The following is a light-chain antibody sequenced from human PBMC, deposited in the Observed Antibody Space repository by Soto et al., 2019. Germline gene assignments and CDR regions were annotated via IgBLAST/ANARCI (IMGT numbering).Light chain of an antibody. Sequence: QSVLTQPASVSGSPGQSITVSCTGTSSDVGGYNSVSWYQQHPGKPPKLMIYEVTSRPSGVSNRFSGSKSGNTASLTISGLQPEDEAEYYCSSYTTSSTVVFGTGTKVTVL. J-gene: IGLJ1*01. V-gene: IGLV2-14*03. CDR3: SSYTTSSTVV. CDR1: SSDVGGYNS. CDR2: EVT.